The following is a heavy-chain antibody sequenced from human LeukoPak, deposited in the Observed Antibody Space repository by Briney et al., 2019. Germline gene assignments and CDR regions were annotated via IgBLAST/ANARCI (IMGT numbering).Heavy chain of an antibody. V-gene: IGHV3-7*03. Sequence: PGGSLRLSCAASGFTFRSYRMRWVRQAPGKGLEWVANIKQDGSEKNYVDSVKGRFTISRDNAKNSLYLQMNSLRAEDTAVYYCASGLELDYWGQGTLVTVSS. CDR1: GFTFRSYR. CDR3: ASGLELDY. CDR2: IKQDGSEK. J-gene: IGHJ4*02.